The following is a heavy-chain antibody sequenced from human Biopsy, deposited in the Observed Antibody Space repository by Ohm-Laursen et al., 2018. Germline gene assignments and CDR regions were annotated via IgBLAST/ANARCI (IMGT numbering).Heavy chain of an antibody. D-gene: IGHD2-2*01. CDR2: INGSGGST. CDR1: GFTFSSHA. J-gene: IGHJ4*02. Sequence: SLRLSCSASGFTFSSHAMSWVRQAPGKGLECVSVINGSGGSTYYANPVKGRFTISRDNSKNTHYLQMNSLRAEDTAMYYCARGGPHVRAGGSAFDYWGQGTLVTVSS. V-gene: IGHV3-23*01. CDR3: ARGGPHVRAGGSAFDY.